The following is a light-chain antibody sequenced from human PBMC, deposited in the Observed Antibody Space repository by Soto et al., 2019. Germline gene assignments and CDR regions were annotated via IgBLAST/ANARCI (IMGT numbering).Light chain of an antibody. V-gene: IGKV1-5*03. CDR1: QTVTVW. Sequence: DIQVTQSPSTLSASIGDRVTITCRTSQTVTVWVAWHQQKPGKAPKLLIYQTSSLESGVPSRFSGSGSGTEFTLTISRLQPDDVATYYCQQYFNWKFGQGTKVEI. CDR2: QTS. CDR3: QQYFNWK. J-gene: IGKJ1*01.